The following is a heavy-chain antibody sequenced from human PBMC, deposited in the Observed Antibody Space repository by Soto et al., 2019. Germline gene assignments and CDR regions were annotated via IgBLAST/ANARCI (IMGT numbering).Heavy chain of an antibody. Sequence: QVQLQESGPGLVKPSQTLSLTCTVSGGSISSGGYYWSWIRQHPGKGLEWIGYIYYSGSTYYNPSLKSRVTISVDTSKNQFSLKLSSVTAADTAVYYCASRSRSFWSGYYVYYYYYGMDVWGQGTTVTVSS. D-gene: IGHD3-3*01. V-gene: IGHV4-31*03. CDR1: GGSISSGGYY. CDR2: IYYSGST. J-gene: IGHJ6*02. CDR3: ASRSRSFWSGYYVYYYYYGMDV.